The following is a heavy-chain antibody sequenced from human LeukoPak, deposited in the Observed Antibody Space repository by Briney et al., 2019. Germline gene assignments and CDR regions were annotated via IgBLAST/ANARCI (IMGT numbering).Heavy chain of an antibody. CDR3: AKVAPRLGYFDY. D-gene: IGHD6-19*01. CDR2: ISWNSGSI. V-gene: IGHV3-9*01. Sequence: GGSLRLSCAASGFTFDDYAMHWVRQAPGKGLEWVSGISWNSGSIGYADSVKGRFTISRDNAKNSLYLQMNSLRAEDTALYYCAKVAPRLGYFDYWGQGTLVTVSS. J-gene: IGHJ4*02. CDR1: GFTFDDYA.